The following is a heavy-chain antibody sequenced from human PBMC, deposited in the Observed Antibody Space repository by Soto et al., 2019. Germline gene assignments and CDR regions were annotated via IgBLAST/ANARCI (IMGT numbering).Heavy chain of an antibody. CDR3: AREGYCSGGSCPSGYYYYYYMDV. Sequence: EVQLVESGGGLVQPGGSLRLSCAASGFTVSSNYMSWVRQAPGKGLEWVSVIYSGGSTYYADSVKGRFTISRDNSKNTLYLQMNSLRAEDTAVYYCAREGYCSGGSCPSGYYYYYYMDVWGKGTPVTVSS. CDR1: GFTVSSNY. D-gene: IGHD2-15*01. V-gene: IGHV3-66*01. J-gene: IGHJ6*03. CDR2: IYSGGST.